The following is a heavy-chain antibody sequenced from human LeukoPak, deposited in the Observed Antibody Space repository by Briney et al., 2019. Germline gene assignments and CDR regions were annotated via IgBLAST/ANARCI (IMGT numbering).Heavy chain of an antibody. Sequence: GGSLRLSCAASGFTVSSNYMSWVRQAPGKGLEWVSAISGSGGSTYYADSVKGRFTISRDNAKNSLYLQMNSLRAEDTAVYYCARGSRDYYDSVPMDYWGQGTLVTVSS. D-gene: IGHD3-22*01. CDR1: GFTVSSNY. CDR3: ARGSRDYYDSVPMDY. V-gene: IGHV3-23*01. CDR2: ISGSGGST. J-gene: IGHJ4*02.